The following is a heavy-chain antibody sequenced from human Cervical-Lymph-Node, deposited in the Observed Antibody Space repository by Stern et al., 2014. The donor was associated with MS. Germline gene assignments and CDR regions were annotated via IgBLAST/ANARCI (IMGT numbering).Heavy chain of an antibody. D-gene: IGHD6-19*01. Sequence: QLQLQESGPGLVKPLQTLSLTCTISGRSISSGGNYWSWIRQPAGKGLEGLGRISSSGTPTYNPSLKGRVSMSVDTSKNQSSLNLPSVTAADTAVYYCASLAVAGIGNHYYSLDVWGHGTTVTVSS. J-gene: IGHJ6*02. CDR2: ISSSGTP. V-gene: IGHV4-61*02. CDR3: ASLAVAGIGNHYYSLDV. CDR1: GRSISSGGNY.